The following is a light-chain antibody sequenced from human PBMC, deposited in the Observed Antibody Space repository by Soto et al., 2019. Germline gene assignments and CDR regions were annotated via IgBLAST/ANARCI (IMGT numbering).Light chain of an antibody. Sequence: QSALTQPASVSGSPGQSITISCTGTSSDVGTYNYVSWYQHHPGKAPKLIIYEVSNRPSGVANLFSGSNAGSTASLTISGLQADDEADYHCTSYTRVTALVFGTGTKLTVL. CDR1: SSDVGTYNY. CDR3: TSYTRVTALV. J-gene: IGLJ1*01. V-gene: IGLV2-14*01. CDR2: EVS.